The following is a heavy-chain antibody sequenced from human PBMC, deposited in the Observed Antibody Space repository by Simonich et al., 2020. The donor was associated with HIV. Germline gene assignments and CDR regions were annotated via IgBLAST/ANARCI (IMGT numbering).Heavy chain of an antibody. D-gene: IGHD6-25*01. J-gene: IGHJ4*02. Sequence: QVQLQQGGAGLWKPSETLSLTCVVYGGSFRGFYWNWIRQPPGKGRGWIGEINHSGSTTQDNPSLKIRVTISVDTSKTQFSLRLSSVTAADTAVYYCARRDGSHWGQGTLVIVSS. CDR3: ARRDGSH. CDR2: INHSGST. CDR1: GGSFRGFY. V-gene: IGHV4-34*01.